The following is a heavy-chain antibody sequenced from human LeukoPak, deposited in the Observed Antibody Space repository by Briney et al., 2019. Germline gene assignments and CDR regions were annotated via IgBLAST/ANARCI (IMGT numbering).Heavy chain of an antibody. J-gene: IGHJ6*04. CDR3: AREGTPPAEPNYYYYGMDV. CDR2: IYHSGST. CDR1: GYSISSGYY. V-gene: IGHV4-38-2*02. Sequence: SETLSLTCAVSGYSISSGYYWGWNRQPPGKGLEWIGSIYHSGSTYYNPSLKSRVTISVDTSKNQFSLKLSSVTAADTAVYYCAREGTPPAEPNYYYYGMDVWGKGTTVTVSS. D-gene: IGHD2-2*01.